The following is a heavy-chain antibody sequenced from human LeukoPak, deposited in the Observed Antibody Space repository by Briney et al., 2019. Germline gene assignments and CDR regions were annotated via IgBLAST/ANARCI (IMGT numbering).Heavy chain of an antibody. J-gene: IGHJ6*02. CDR3: ARNNGMDV. CDR1: GFTFSSYA. V-gene: IGHV3-7*03. CDR2: VNRDGSET. Sequence: GGSLRLSCAASGFTFSSYAMSWVRQVPGRGPEWVANVNRDGSETYYLDSVKGRFTISKDNAKNSLYLQMNSLRAEDTALYHCARNNGMDVWGQGTTVIVSS.